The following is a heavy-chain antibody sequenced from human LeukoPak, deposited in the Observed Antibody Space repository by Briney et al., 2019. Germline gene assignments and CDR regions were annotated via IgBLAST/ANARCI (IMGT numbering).Heavy chain of an antibody. CDR1: GITLSNYG. CDR2: ISDSGGRT. J-gene: IGHJ4*02. CDR3: AKRGVVIRVILVGFHKEAYYFDS. V-gene: IGHV3-23*01. Sequence: GGSLRLSCVVYGITLSNYGMSWVRQAPGKGLEWVAGISDSGGRTNYADSVKGRFTISRDSPKNTLYLQMNSLRAEDTAVYFCAKRGVVIRVILVGFHKEAYYFDSWGQGALVTVSS. D-gene: IGHD3-22*01.